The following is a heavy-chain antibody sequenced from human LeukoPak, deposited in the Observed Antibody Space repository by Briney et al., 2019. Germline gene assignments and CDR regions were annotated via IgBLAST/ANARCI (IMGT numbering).Heavy chain of an antibody. V-gene: IGHV4-39*01. CDR3: ARRLRFLEEII. CDR2: ISNSGST. J-gene: IGHJ3*02. D-gene: IGHD3-3*01. CDR1: GGSINSDDYY. Sequence: PSETLSLTCTVSGGSINSDDYYWGWIRQPPGKGLEWIGAISNSGSTYYNPSLKSRVTISVDTSKTQFSLNLNSVTAADTAVYFCARRLRFLEEIIWGQGTMVTVSS.